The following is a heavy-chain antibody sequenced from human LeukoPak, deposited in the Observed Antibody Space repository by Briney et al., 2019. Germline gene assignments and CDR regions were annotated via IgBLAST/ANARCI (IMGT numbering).Heavy chain of an antibody. V-gene: IGHV3-7*03. CDR1: GFTFSSYW. CDR2: IKQDGSEK. J-gene: IGHJ3*01. D-gene: IGHD3-3*02. CDR3: AKIRAPAYDV. Sequence: PGGSLRLSCAASGFTFSSYWMSWVRQAPGKGLEWVANIKQDGSEKYYVDSVKGRFTISRDDSKNTLYLQMNSLRDEDMARYYCAKIRAPAYDVWGQGTMVTVSS.